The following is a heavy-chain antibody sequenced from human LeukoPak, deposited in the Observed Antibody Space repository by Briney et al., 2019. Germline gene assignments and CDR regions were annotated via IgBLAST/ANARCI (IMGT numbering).Heavy chain of an antibody. Sequence: GGSLRLSCAASGFTFSSYTMSWVRQAPGKGLEWVSAVSGSGGSTYYADSVKGRFTISRDNSKNTLYLRMNSLRAEDTAVYYCARFIAAPYYFDYWGRGTLVTVSS. CDR3: ARFIAAPYYFDY. J-gene: IGHJ4*02. D-gene: IGHD6-13*01. CDR2: VSGSGGST. V-gene: IGHV3-23*01. CDR1: GFTFSSYT.